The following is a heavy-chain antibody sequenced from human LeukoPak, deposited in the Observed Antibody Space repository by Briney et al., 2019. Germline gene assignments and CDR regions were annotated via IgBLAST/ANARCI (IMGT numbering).Heavy chain of an antibody. CDR2: IYYSGST. CDR3: ARTRDIVVAPARGYFDY. Sequence: PSQTLSLTCTVSGGSISSGDYYWSWIRQPPGNGLEWIGYIYYSGSTYYNPSLKSRVTISVDTSKNQFSLKLSSVTAADTAVYYCARTRDIVVAPARGYFDYWGQGTLVTVSS. CDR1: GGSISSGDYY. V-gene: IGHV4-30-4*08. D-gene: IGHD2-2*01. J-gene: IGHJ4*02.